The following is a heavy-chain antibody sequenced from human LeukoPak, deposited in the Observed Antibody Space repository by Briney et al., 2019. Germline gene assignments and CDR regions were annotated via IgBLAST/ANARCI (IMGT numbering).Heavy chain of an antibody. CDR3: AKLVSGSGYYENNWFDP. CDR2: ISGNGGST. V-gene: IGHV3-23*01. J-gene: IGHJ5*02. D-gene: IGHD3-22*01. Sequence: GGSLRLSCTASGFTFSNYGMSWVRQAPGKGLEWVSAISGNGGSTYYADSVKGRFTISRDNSKNTLYLQMHSLRAEDTAVYYCAKLVSGSGYYENNWFDPWGQGTLVTVSS. CDR1: GFTFSNYG.